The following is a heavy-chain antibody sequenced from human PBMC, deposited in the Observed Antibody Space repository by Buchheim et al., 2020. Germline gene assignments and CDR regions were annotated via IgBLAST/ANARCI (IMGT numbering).Heavy chain of an antibody. D-gene: IGHD5-12*01. Sequence: QVQLVESGGGVVQPGRSLRLSCAASGFTFSSYGMHWVRQAPGKGLEWVAVISYDGSNKYYADSVKGRFTISRDNSKNTLYLQMNSLRAEDTAVYYCAKDQVGYDWGYYYYYGMDVWGQGTT. CDR3: AKDQVGYDWGYYYYYGMDV. CDR1: GFTFSSYG. J-gene: IGHJ6*02. V-gene: IGHV3-30*18. CDR2: ISYDGSNK.